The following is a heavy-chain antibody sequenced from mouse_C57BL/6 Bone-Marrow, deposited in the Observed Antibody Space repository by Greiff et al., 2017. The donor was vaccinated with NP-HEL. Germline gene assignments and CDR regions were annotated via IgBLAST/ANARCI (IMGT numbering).Heavy chain of an antibody. CDR1: GFTFSSYG. Sequence: EVNVVESGGDLVKPGGSLKLSCAASGFTFSSYGMSWVRQTPDKRLEWVATISSGGSYNYYPDSVKGRFTISRDNAKNTLYLQMSSLKSEDTAMYYCARRRLRRWYFDVWGTGTTVTVSS. CDR2: ISSGGSYN. V-gene: IGHV5-6*02. D-gene: IGHD2-2*01. CDR3: ARRRLRRWYFDV. J-gene: IGHJ1*03.